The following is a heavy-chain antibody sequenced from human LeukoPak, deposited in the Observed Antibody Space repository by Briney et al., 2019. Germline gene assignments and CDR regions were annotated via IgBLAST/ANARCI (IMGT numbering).Heavy chain of an antibody. CDR3: ARGYYDTRPDS. J-gene: IGHJ4*02. Sequence: PSETLSLTCTVSGGSISSDHWSWIRQPPGKGLEWIGYIYYSGSTNYNPSLKSRVTISVDTSKNQFFLKLSSVTAADTAVYYCARGYYDTRPDSWGQGTLVTVSS. CDR1: GGSISSDH. V-gene: IGHV4-59*01. D-gene: IGHD3-22*01. CDR2: IYYSGST.